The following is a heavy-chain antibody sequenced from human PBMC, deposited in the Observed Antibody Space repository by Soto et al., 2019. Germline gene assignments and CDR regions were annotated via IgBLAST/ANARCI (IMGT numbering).Heavy chain of an antibody. CDR3: ARSSSWYNTYYFDY. CDR1: GFTFSSYG. CDR2: IWYDGSNK. V-gene: IGHV3-33*01. Sequence: GGSLRLSCAASGFTFSSYGMHWVRQAPGKGLEWVAVIWYDGSNKYYADSVKGRFTISRDNSKNTLYLQMNSLRAEDTAVYYCARSSSWYNTYYFDYWGQGTLVTVSS. J-gene: IGHJ4*02. D-gene: IGHD6-13*01.